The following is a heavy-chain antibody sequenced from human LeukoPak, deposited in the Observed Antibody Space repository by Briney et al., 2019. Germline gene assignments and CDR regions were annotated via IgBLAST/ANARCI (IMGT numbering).Heavy chain of an antibody. CDR2: IYPGDSRT. Sequence: GESLKISCKGIGYSFAIYWIGWVRQLPGKGMEWMGVIYPGDSRTRYNPSCEGQVTISVDKSINTAYLQWVSLKASDSAMYYCACRDLTTTWSYPWGQGTLVTVSS. CDR3: ACRDLTTTWSYP. CDR1: GYSFAIYW. J-gene: IGHJ5*02. D-gene: IGHD1-14*01. V-gene: IGHV5-51*01.